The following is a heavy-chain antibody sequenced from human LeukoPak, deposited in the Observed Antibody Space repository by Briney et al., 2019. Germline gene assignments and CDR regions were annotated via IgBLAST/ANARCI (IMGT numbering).Heavy chain of an antibody. J-gene: IGHJ2*01. V-gene: IGHV3-23*01. D-gene: IGHD1-26*01. CDR1: GVXFSSHG. CDR3: AKNLLGSESFSWYFDL. CDR2: ITDSGSGT. Sequence: PGGSLRLSCAASGVXFSSHGMSWVRQAPGKGREWVSCITDSGSGTCYADSVKGRFTMSRDNSKNTLYLQMNSLRAEDTAVYYCAKNLLGSESFSWYFDLWGRGTLVTVSS.